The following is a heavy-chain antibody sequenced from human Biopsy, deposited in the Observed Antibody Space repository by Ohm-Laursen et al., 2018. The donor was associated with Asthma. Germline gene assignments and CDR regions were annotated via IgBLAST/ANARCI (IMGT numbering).Heavy chain of an antibody. CDR3: ARPAAPFGGDWFDP. CDR1: GFAVSRDH. J-gene: IGHJ5*02. Sequence: SLRLSCTASGFAVSRDHMFWVRQAPGKGLEWVSVIYSGGTSHTADSVKGRFTISRDNAKNSLYLQMNSLRAEDTAVYYCARPAAPFGGDWFDPWGQGTLVTVSS. V-gene: IGHV3-66*04. CDR2: IYSGGTS. D-gene: IGHD2-2*01.